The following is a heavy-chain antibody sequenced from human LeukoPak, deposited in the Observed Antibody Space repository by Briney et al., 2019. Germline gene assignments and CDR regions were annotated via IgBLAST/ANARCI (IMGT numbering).Heavy chain of an antibody. D-gene: IGHD6-6*01. CDR2: IYYTGST. CDR3: ARYISSGLDY. Sequence: PSETLSLTCTVSGGSISGYYWSWIRQPPGKGLEWIGYIYYTGSTSYNPSLKSRVTKSVDTSKNQFSLKLSYVNAADTAVYYCARYISSGLDYWGQGTLVTVSS. V-gene: IGHV4-59*08. CDR1: GGSISGYY. J-gene: IGHJ4*02.